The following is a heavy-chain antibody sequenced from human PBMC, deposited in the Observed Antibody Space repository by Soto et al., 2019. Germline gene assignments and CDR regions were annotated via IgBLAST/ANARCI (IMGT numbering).Heavy chain of an antibody. CDR2: IDGSGNT. J-gene: IGHJ4*02. V-gene: IGHV4-4*07. Sequence: QVQLQESGPGLLKPSETLSLTCTVSGASISNDYWSWIWRPAGKGLEWIGRIDGSGNTNYNPSLKSRVTMSVDTSKNQFSLKLSSVTAADTAVYYCARESRSVAGTVEYWGQGTLVTVSS. CDR1: GASISNDY. CDR3: ARESRSVAGTVEY. D-gene: IGHD6-13*01.